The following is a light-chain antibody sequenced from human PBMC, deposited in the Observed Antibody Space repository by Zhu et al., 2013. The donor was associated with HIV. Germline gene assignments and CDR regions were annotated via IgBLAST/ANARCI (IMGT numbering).Light chain of an antibody. CDR2: DVR. CDR3: SAYTSSSTLV. Sequence: QSALTQPASVSGSLGQSTTISCTGTSSDIGTYKFVSWYQLRPGKAPKLIIFDVRNRPSGVSNRFSGSKSGNTASLSISGLRAEDEADYYCSAYTSSSTLVFGGGTKLTVL. CDR1: SSDIGTYKF. J-gene: IGLJ3*02. V-gene: IGLV2-14*01.